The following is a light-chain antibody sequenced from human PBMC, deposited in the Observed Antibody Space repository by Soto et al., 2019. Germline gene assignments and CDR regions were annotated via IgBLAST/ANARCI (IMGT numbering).Light chain of an antibody. CDR2: ENN. CDR1: SSNIGNNY. Sequence: QSVLTQPPSVSAAPGQKVTISCSGSSSNIGNNYVSWYQQLPGTAPKLLIYENNKRPSGIPARFSGSKSGTSATLGITGLQTGDEADYYCGTWDSSWSAYVFGSGSKVTVL. V-gene: IGLV1-51*02. CDR3: GTWDSSWSAYV. J-gene: IGLJ1*01.